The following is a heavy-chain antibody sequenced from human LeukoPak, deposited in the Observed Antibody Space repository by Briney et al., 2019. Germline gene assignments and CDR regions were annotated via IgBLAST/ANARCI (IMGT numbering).Heavy chain of an antibody. J-gene: IGHJ5*02. V-gene: IGHV4-34*01. Sequence: SETLSLTCAAYGGSFGGYYWSWIRQPPGKGLEWIGEINHSGSTNYNPSLKSRVTISVDTSKNQFSLKLSSVTAADTAVYYCARDGTLVDPWGQGTLVTVSS. CDR1: GGSFGGYY. CDR2: INHSGST. CDR3: ARDGTLVDP. D-gene: IGHD6-13*01.